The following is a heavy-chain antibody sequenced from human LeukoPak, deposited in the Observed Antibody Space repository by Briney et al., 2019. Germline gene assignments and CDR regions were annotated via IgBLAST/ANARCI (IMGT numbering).Heavy chain of an antibody. V-gene: IGHV1-69*05. CDR1: GGTFSSYA. CDR2: IIPIFGTA. D-gene: IGHD2-21*02. Sequence: SVKVSCKASGGTFSSYAISWVRQAPGQGLEWLGGIIPIFGTANYAQKFQGRVTITTDESTSTAYMELSSLRSEDTAVYYCASVVVTAIQRYDAFDIWGQGTMVTVSS. J-gene: IGHJ3*02. CDR3: ASVVVTAIQRYDAFDI.